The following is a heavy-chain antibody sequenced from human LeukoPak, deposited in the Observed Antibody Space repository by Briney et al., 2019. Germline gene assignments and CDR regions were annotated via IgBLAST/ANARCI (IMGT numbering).Heavy chain of an antibody. J-gene: IGHJ3*02. CDR2: IISDGSST. D-gene: IGHD6-19*01. CDR1: GFTFNRFW. Sequence: GGSLRLSCAASGFTFNRFWMHWVRQAPGKGLVWVSRIISDGSSTNYADSVKSRFTISRGNAKNTLYLQMNSLRAEDTALYYCAREDVDITVATSGAFDIWGQGTMVTVSS. CDR3: AREDVDITVATSGAFDI. V-gene: IGHV3-74*01.